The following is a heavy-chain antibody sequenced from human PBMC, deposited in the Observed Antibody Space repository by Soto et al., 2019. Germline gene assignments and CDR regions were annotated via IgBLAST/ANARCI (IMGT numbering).Heavy chain of an antibody. CDR1: DDSINSDKYY. CDR2: IYYRGNA. Sequence: QLQLQESGPGLVKPSETLSLTCSVSDDSINSDKYYWGWIRQPPGKGLEWIGSIYYRGNAYYNPSLQTRVTISLDKSKCQFSLKLNSVTAADSAVYFCARLETLATISYYFDFWGPGALVTVSS. V-gene: IGHV4-39*01. J-gene: IGHJ4*02. CDR3: ARLETLATISYYFDF. D-gene: IGHD1-1*01.